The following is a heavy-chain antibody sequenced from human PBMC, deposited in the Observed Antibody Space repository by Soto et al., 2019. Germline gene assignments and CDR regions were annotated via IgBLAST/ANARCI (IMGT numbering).Heavy chain of an antibody. D-gene: IGHD3-10*01. V-gene: IGHV3-21*01. CDR1: GFTFSSYS. Sequence: NPGGSLRLSCAASGFTFSSYSMNWVRQAPGKGLEWVSSITSTSGHIYDADSVKGRFIISRDNAKKSLYLQMYSLRAEDTAVYYCARTAMVRGDYYGMDVWGQGTTVTVSS. CDR3: ARTAMVRGDYYGMDV. CDR2: ITSTSGHI. J-gene: IGHJ6*02.